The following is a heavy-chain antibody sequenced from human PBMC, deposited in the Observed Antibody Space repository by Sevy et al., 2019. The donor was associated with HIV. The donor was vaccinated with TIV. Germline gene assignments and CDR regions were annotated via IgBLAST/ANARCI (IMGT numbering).Heavy chain of an antibody. CDR2: IQYSGST. V-gene: IGHV4-59*11. D-gene: IGHD3-10*01. CDR3: AGVGAWYYGSTGNAFDI. CDR1: GGSISTHY. J-gene: IGHJ3*02. Sequence: SETLSLTCTVSGGSISTHYWSWIRQPPGKGLEWIGYIQYSGSTNNNPSLKSRVTISIDTSKNQFSLKLSSVTAADTAVYYFAGVGAWYYGSTGNAFDIWGQGTMVTVSS.